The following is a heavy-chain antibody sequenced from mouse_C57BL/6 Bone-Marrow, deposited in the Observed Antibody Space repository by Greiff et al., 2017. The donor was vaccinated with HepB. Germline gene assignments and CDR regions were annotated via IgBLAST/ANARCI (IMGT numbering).Heavy chain of an antibody. CDR2: INPSSGYT. D-gene: IGHD1-1*01. V-gene: IGHV1-4*01. CDR3: GYGSSYLAWFAY. CDR1: GYTFTSYT. J-gene: IGHJ3*01. Sequence: VQLQQSGAELARPGASVKMSCKASGYTFTSYTMHWVKQRPGQGLEWIGYINPSSGYTKYNQKFKDKATLTADKSSSTAYMQLSSLTSEDSAAYYCGYGSSYLAWFAYWGQGTLVTVSA.